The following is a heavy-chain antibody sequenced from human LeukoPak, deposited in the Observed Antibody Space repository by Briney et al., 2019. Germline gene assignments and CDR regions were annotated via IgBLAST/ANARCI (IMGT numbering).Heavy chain of an antibody. CDR2: ISSSSRYI. V-gene: IGHV3-21*01. CDR3: ARDGSGWTLYYFDY. D-gene: IGHD6-19*01. Sequence: GGSLRLSCAASGFTFSSYSMNWVRQAPGKGLEWVSSISSSSRYIYYADSVKGRFTISRDNAKNSLYLQMNSLRAEDTAVYYCARDGSGWTLYYFDYWGQGTLVTVSS. J-gene: IGHJ4*02. CDR1: GFTFSSYS.